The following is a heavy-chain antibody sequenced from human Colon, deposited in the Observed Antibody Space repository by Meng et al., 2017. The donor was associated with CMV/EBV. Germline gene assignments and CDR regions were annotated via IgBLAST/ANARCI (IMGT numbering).Heavy chain of an antibody. CDR2: MNPKRGGT. V-gene: IGHV1-8*01. CDR3: ARGGGAY. J-gene: IGHJ4*02. D-gene: IGHD1-26*01. CDR1: GYTFTTYD. Sequence: ASVRVSCKDSGYTFTTYDIHWVRQAPGQGLEWMGWMNPKRGGTRYAQKFQGRVTMSRDTSISTAYLELGSLRSDDTGGYFCARGGGAYWGQGTLVTVSS.